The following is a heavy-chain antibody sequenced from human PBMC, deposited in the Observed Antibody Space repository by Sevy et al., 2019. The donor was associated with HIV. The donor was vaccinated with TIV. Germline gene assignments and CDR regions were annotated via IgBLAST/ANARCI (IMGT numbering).Heavy chain of an antibody. CDR3: ARGGQPYFDWLFSGMDV. D-gene: IGHD3-9*01. Sequence: GSLRLSCAASGFTFSSYAMHWVRQAPGKGLEWVAVISYDGSNKYYADSVKGRFTISRDNSKNTLYLQMNSLRAEDTAVYYCARGGQPYFDWLFSGMDVWGQGTTVTVSS. CDR2: ISYDGSNK. CDR1: GFTFSSYA. J-gene: IGHJ6*02. V-gene: IGHV3-30*04.